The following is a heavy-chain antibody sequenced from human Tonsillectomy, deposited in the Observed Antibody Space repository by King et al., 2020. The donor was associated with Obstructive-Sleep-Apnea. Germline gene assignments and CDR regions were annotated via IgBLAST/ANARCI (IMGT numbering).Heavy chain of an antibody. V-gene: IGHV5-10-1*01. CDR3: ATSGCYRYDALDF. CDR1: GSTFTNSW. Sequence: QLVQSGPEVKKPGESLRISCKTSGSTFTNSWINWVRQMPGKGLEWVGKIDPRDSYTSYSPSFQGHVTISSDKSNKIAYLQWGSLRASDTAIYFCATSGCYRYDALDFWGQGTMVTVSS. CDR2: IDPRDSYT. J-gene: IGHJ3*01. D-gene: IGHD3-22*01.